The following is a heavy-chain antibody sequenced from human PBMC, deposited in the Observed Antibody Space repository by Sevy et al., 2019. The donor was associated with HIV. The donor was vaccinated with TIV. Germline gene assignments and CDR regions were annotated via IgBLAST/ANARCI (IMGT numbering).Heavy chain of an antibody. CDR1: GFTFSNYG. Sequence: GGSLRLSCAASGFTFSNYGMHWVRQVPGKGLEWVTFIRYDGSDKYYAASVEGRFTISRDDSKNTLYLQMDSLRAEDTAIYYCAKDLAGPGRRYFDYWGQGTLVTVSS. D-gene: IGHD6-13*01. CDR3: AKDLAGPGRRYFDY. V-gene: IGHV3-30*02. J-gene: IGHJ4*02. CDR2: IRYDGSDK.